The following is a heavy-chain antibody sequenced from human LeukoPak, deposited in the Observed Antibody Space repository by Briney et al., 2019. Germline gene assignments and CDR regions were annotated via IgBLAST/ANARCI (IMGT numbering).Heavy chain of an antibody. CDR3: ARRIGYCSGGSCYPDAFDI. CDR2: IYDSGST. Sequence: PSETLSLTCTVSGGSIRSSYYYWGWIRQPPGKGLEWIGSIYDSGSTYYNPSLKSRVTISVDTSKNQFSLKLNSVTAADTAVYYCARRIGYCSGGSCYPDAFDIWGQGTMVTVSS. J-gene: IGHJ3*02. D-gene: IGHD2-15*01. V-gene: IGHV4-39*01. CDR1: GGSIRSSYYY.